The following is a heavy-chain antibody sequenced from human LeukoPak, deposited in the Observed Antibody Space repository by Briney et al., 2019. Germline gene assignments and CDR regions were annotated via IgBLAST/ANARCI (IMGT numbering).Heavy chain of an antibody. D-gene: IGHD4-17*01. CDR1: GFTFDDYA. V-gene: IGHV3-9*01. Sequence: GRSLRLSCAASGFTFDDYAMHWVRQAPGKGLEWVSGISWNSGSIGYADSVKGRFTISRDNAKNSLYLQMNSLRAEDTALYYCAKDKTSYGDYYWYFDLGGRGTLVTVSS. CDR2: ISWNSGSI. J-gene: IGHJ2*01. CDR3: AKDKTSYGDYYWYFDL.